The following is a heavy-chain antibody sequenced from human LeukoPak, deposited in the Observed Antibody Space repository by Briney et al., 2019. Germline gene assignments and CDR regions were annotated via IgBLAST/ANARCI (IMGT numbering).Heavy chain of an antibody. CDR3: ARGPMVRGAWFDP. J-gene: IGHJ5*02. CDR2: INPNSGGT. D-gene: IGHD3-10*01. Sequence: ASVKVSCKASGYTFTGYYMHWVRQAPGQGLERMGWINPNSGGTNYAQKFQGRVTMTRDTSISTAYMELSRLRSDDTAVYYCARGPMVRGAWFDPWGQGTLVTVSS. V-gene: IGHV1-2*02. CDR1: GYTFTGYY.